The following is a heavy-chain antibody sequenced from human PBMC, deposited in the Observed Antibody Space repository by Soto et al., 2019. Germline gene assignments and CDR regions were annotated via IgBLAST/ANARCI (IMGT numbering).Heavy chain of an antibody. Sequence: GGSLRLSCAASGFTFSSYSMNWVRQAPGKGLEWVSSISSSSSYIYYADSVKGRFTISRDNAKNSLYLQMNSLRAEDTAVYYCARDWETIAPGSYWGQGALVTVSS. CDR3: ARDWETIAPGSY. CDR2: ISSSSSYI. J-gene: IGHJ4*02. V-gene: IGHV3-21*01. D-gene: IGHD1-26*01. CDR1: GFTFSSYS.